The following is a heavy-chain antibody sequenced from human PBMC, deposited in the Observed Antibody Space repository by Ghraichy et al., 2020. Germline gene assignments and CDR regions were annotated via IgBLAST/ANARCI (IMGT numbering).Heavy chain of an antibody. CDR1: GFTFSSYD. CDR3: ARGYGSGRSYG. Sequence: LSLTCAASGFTFSSYDLTWVRQAPGKGLELVSSISSRGSTASTDSVKGRFTISRDNANNLVHLQMNSLKDEDTAMYYCARGYGSGRSYGWGQGTLVTVSS. CDR2: ISSRGST. V-gene: IGHV3-69-1*01. J-gene: IGHJ4*02. D-gene: IGHD3-10*01.